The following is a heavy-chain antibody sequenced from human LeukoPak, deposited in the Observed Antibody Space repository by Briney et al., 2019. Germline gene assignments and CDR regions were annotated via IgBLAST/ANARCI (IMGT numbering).Heavy chain of an antibody. CDR1: AGSISSGGYS. D-gene: IGHD4-11*01. CDR3: ARDFPPYDYGNDVAFGI. CDR2: IYHSGST. J-gene: IGHJ3*02. V-gene: IGHV4-30-2*01. Sequence: SETLSLTCTVSAGSISSGGYSWSWIRQPPGKGLEWIGYIYHSGSTYYNPSLKSRVTISVDRSKNQFSLKLSSVTAADTAVYYCARDFPPYDYGNDVAFGIWGQGTMVTVSS.